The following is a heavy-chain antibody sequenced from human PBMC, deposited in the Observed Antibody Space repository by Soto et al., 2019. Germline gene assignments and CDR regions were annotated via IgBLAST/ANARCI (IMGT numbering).Heavy chain of an antibody. CDR3: ARAIRVATIYYYYFYMDV. J-gene: IGHJ6*03. CDR1: GFTFSNYW. Sequence: GGSLRLSCAASGFTFSNYWMSWVRQAPGKGLEWVANIKHDGSEKYYVDSVKGRFTISRDNAKNSLYLQMNSLRAEDTAVYYCARAIRVATIYYYYFYMDVWGKGTTVTVSS. CDR2: IKHDGSEK. V-gene: IGHV3-7*01. D-gene: IGHD5-12*01.